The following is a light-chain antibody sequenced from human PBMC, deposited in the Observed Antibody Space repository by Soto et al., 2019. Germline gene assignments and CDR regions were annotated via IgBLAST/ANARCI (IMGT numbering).Light chain of an antibody. V-gene: IGLV2-14*03. CDR3: TSYTATNTVA. CDR2: DVN. CDR1: SRDIGTSPY. J-gene: IGLJ2*01. Sequence: QSALTQPASMSGSPGQSITISCTGTSRDIGTSPYVSWYQQYPGKAPKCMIYDVNNRPSGVSNRFSGSKSGYTASLTISGLQAEDEAVYYCTSYTATNTVALGRGTKLTVL.